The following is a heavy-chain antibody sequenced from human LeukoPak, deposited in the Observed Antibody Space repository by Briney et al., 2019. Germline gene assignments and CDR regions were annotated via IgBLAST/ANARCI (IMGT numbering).Heavy chain of an antibody. CDR3: ARGDYYYYGSGSYLHWFDP. Sequence: ASVKVSCKASGYTFTGYYMHWVRQAPGQGLEWMGWINPNSGGTNYAQKFQGRVTMTRDTSISTAYMELSRLRSDDTAVYYCARGDYYYYGSGSYLHWFDPWGQGTLVTVSS. D-gene: IGHD3-10*01. J-gene: IGHJ5*02. CDR2: INPNSGGT. V-gene: IGHV1-2*02. CDR1: GYTFTGYY.